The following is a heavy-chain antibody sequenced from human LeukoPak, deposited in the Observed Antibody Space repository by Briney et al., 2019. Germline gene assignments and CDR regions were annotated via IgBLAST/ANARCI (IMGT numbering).Heavy chain of an antibody. CDR2: ISSSSSYI. D-gene: IGHD3-10*01. V-gene: IGHV3-21*01. J-gene: IGHJ4*02. Sequence: GGSLRLSCAASGFTFSSYSMNWVRQAPGKGLEWVSSISSSSSYIYYADSVKGRFTISRDNAKNSLYLQMNSLRAEDTAVYYCASTEDYYGSGSRPYSRDYWGQGTLVTVSS. CDR3: ASTEDYYGSGSRPYSRDY. CDR1: GFTFSSYS.